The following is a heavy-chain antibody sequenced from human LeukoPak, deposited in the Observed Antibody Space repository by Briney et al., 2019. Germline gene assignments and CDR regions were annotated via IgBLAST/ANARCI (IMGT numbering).Heavy chain of an antibody. V-gene: IGHV3-30*18. J-gene: IGHJ4*02. D-gene: IGHD2-2*01. CDR1: GFTFSNFG. Sequence: GRSLKLSCAASGFTFSNFGMHWVRQAPGKGLEWVAVISFDGSNRYYADSGKGRFTISRDNSKNTLYLQMNSLRAEDTAVYYCAKEDIGYCSSGSCYAYDYWGQGTLVTVSS. CDR2: ISFDGSNR. CDR3: AKEDIGYCSSGSCYAYDY.